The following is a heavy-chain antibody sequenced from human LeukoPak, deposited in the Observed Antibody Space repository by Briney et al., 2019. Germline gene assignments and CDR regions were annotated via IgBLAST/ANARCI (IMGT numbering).Heavy chain of an antibody. V-gene: IGHV4-34*01. CDR1: GGSFSDYY. D-gene: IGHD6-6*01. Sequence: SETLSLTCAVFGGSFSDYYWSWIRQPPGKGLEWIGEIHQSRSSNYNPSLKSRVTISVDTSKNQFSLKLSSVTAADTAVYYCARDCSSSSDDAFDIWGQGTMVTVSS. CDR2: IHQSRSS. J-gene: IGHJ3*02. CDR3: ARDCSSSSDDAFDI.